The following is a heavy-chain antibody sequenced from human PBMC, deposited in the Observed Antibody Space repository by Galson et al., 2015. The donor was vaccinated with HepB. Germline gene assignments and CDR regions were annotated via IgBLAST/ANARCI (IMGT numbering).Heavy chain of an antibody. V-gene: IGHV3-23*01. CDR1: GFTFSSYA. CDR3: AKGVGTTIFGVVRRNWFDP. J-gene: IGHJ5*02. CDR2: ISGSGGST. D-gene: IGHD3-3*01. Sequence: SLRLSCAASGFTFSSYAMSWVRQAPGKGLEWVSAISGSGGSTYYADSVKGRFTISRDNSKNTLYLQMNSLRAEDTAVYYCAKGVGTTIFGVVRRNWFDPWGQGTLVTVSS.